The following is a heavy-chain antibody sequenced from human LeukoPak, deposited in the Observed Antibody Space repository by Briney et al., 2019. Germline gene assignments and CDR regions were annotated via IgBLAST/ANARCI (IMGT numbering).Heavy chain of an antibody. CDR3: AKGGAYDLLTGSDFDH. D-gene: IGHD3-9*01. CDR2: SGGGGGSS. CDR1: GFSFRSRG. J-gene: IGHJ4*02. Sequence: GGSLRLFCAASGFSFRSRGMSWARNTAGEGRGWVSSSGGGGGSSAYADSVKGRCTVSRDSSKNTLYLQMNSLRAEDTAVHYCAKGGAYDLLTGSDFDHWGQGTLVTVSS. V-gene: IGHV3-23*01.